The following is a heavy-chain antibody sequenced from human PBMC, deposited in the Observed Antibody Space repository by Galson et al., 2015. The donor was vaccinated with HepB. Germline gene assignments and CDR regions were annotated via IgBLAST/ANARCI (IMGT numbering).Heavy chain of an antibody. V-gene: IGHV1-46*04. CDR2: INPSGGST. CDR3: ARGALLGEHRGGMDV. D-gene: IGHD3-16*01. CDR1: GYTFTSYY. J-gene: IGHJ6*02. Sequence: SVKVSCKASGYTFTSYYMHWVRQAPGQGLEWMGIINPSGGSTSYAQKLQGRVTMTRDTSTSTVYMELSSLRSEDTAVYYCARGALLGEHRGGMDVWGQGTTVTVSS.